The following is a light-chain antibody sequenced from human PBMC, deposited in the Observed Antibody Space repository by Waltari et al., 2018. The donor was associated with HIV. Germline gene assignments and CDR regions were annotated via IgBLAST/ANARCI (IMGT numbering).Light chain of an antibody. Sequence: ELVMTQSTATLSVSPAERATLSCRASQSVSSDLAWYQQKPGQAPRLLIYAASTRATGIPARFSGSGSGTEFTLTISSLQSEDFALFYCQQYNNWWTFGQGTKVEIK. CDR1: QSVSSD. CDR3: QQYNNWWT. V-gene: IGKV3-15*01. J-gene: IGKJ1*01. CDR2: AAS.